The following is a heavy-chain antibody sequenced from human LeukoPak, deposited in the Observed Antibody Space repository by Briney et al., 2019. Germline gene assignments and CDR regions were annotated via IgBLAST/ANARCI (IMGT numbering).Heavy chain of an antibody. V-gene: IGHV3-33*01. J-gene: IGHJ3*02. Sequence: PGGSLRLSCEASGFTFSTYGMHWVRQAPGKGLEWVAVIWYDGSNKNYADSVKGRFTISRDNSKNTLYLQLNSLRAEDTAVYYCARDLKRRVYYDSSGSDDAFDIWGQGTMVTVSS. CDR1: GFTFSTYG. CDR3: ARDLKRRVYYDSSGSDDAFDI. D-gene: IGHD3-22*01. CDR2: IWYDGSNK.